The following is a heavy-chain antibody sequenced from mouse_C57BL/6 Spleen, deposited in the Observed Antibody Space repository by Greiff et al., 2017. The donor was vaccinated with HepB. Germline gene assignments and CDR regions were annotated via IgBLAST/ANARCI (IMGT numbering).Heavy chain of an antibody. CDR1: GFSLTSYG. Sequence: QVHVKQSGPGLVQPSQSLSITCTVSGFSLTSYGVHWVRQSPGKGLEWLGVIWSGGSTDYNAAFISRLSISKDNSKSQVFFKMNSLQADDTAIYYCARKYYGSSSYAMDYWGQGTSVTVSS. V-gene: IGHV2-2*01. J-gene: IGHJ4*01. CDR3: ARKYYGSSSYAMDY. CDR2: IWSGGST. D-gene: IGHD1-1*01.